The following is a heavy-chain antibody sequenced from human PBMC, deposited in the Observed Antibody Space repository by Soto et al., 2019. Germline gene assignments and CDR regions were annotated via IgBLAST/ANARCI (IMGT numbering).Heavy chain of an antibody. CDR2: IRGTAT. Sequence: EVQLLESGGTLVQPGESLRLSCEVSGFSFSSFAMNWVRQAPGEGLEWVSSIRGTATSYADSVKGRFTISRDNSKNTVYLQMNTLRGEDTAVYYCAKCAVLWTTSGGWCNWFAPWGQGTLVIVSS. D-gene: IGHD2-21*01. CDR3: AKCAVLWTTSGGWCNWFAP. J-gene: IGHJ5*02. V-gene: IGHV3-23*01. CDR1: GFSFSSFA.